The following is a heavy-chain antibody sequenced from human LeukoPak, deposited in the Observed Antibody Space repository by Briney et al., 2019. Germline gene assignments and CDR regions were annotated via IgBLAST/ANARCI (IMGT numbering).Heavy chain of an antibody. CDR3: ARTYYYDSSGYYYFDY. D-gene: IGHD3-22*01. J-gene: IGHJ4*02. V-gene: IGHV1-24*01. CDR1: GYILSESS. Sequence: ASVKVSCKVSGYILSESSMHWVRQAPGKRFEWVGGFDPEDGETIYAQKFQGRVTMTEDTSTDTAYMELSSLRSEDTAVYYCARTYYYDSSGYYYFDYWGQGTLVTVSS. CDR2: FDPEDGET.